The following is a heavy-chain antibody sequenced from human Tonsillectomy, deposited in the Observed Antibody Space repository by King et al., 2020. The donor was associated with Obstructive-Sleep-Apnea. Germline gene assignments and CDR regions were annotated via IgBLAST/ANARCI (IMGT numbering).Heavy chain of an antibody. D-gene: IGHD6-19*01. CDR3: ARGPGSGWYEGFFDY. CDR1: GGSFSGYY. V-gene: IGHV4-34*01. J-gene: IGHJ4*02. Sequence: VQLQQWGAGLLKPSETLSLTCAVYGGSFSGYYWSWIRQPPGKGLEWIGEINHSGSTNYNPSLKSRVTISVDTSKNQFSLKLSSVTAADTAVYYCARGPGSGWYEGFFDYWGQGTLVTVSS. CDR2: INHSGST.